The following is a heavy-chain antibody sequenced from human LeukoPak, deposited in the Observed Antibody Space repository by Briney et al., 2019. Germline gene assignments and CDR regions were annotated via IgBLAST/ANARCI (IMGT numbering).Heavy chain of an antibody. Sequence: SETLSLTCTVSGGSISSYYWSWIRQPQGKGLEWIGYIYYSGSTNYNPSLKSRVTISVDTSKNQFSLKLSSVTAADTAVYYCARGLTAMVLPFDYWGQGTLVTVSS. V-gene: IGHV4-59*01. CDR2: IYYSGST. CDR3: ARGLTAMVLPFDY. CDR1: GGSISSYY. J-gene: IGHJ4*02. D-gene: IGHD5-18*01.